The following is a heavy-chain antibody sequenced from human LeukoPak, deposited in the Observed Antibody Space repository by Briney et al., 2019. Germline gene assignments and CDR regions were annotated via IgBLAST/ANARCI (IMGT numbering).Heavy chain of an antibody. CDR2: INPNSGGT. CDR1: GYTFTGYY. D-gene: IGHD1-7*01. Sequence: GASVKVSCKASGYTFTGYYMHWVRQAPGQGLEWMGWINPNSGGTNYAQKFQGRVTMTRDTSISTAYMEPSRLRSDDTAVYYCARDKGITGTTRFDYWGQGTLVTVSS. V-gene: IGHV1-2*02. CDR3: ARDKGITGTTRFDY. J-gene: IGHJ4*02.